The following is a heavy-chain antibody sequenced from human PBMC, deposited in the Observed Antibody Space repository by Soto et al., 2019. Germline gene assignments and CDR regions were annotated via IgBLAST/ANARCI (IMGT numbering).Heavy chain of an antibody. V-gene: IGHV1-18*01. CDR3: ARGAYGDQHDY. J-gene: IGHJ4*02. Sequence: QVQLVQSGAEVKKPGASVKVSCKASGYIFTTHGITWVRQAPGQGLEWMGWISVNNGNTNYAKKFQDRVTMTTDTSTTTASMELTSLRSDDTAVYYWARGAYGDQHDYWGQGTLVTVSS. CDR2: ISVNNGNT. CDR1: GYIFTTHG. D-gene: IGHD4-17*01.